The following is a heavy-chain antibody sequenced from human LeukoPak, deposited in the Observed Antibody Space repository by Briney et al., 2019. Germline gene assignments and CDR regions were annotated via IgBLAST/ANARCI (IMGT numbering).Heavy chain of an antibody. J-gene: IGHJ4*02. V-gene: IGHV1-69*05. D-gene: IGHD5-12*01. Sequence: VASVKVSCKASGGTFSSHAISWVRQAPGQGLEWVGGIIPIFGTTNYAQKFQGRVTITTDESTSIGYMELRSLRSDDTAVYYCARGDSGYDYGFDNWGQGTLVTVSS. CDR3: ARGDSGYDYGFDN. CDR2: IIPIFGTT. CDR1: GGTFSSHA.